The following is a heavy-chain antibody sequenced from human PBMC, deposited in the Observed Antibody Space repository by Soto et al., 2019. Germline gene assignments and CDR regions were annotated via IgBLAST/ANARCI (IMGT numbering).Heavy chain of an antibody. D-gene: IGHD1-1*01. CDR3: GRVFPGNCNDDPSGGAFDL. Sequence: ASVKVSCKASGYTFTSYYMHWVRQAPGQGLEWMGRIYPSDGSTSYAQKFQGRVTMTGDTSTSTAYMELSSLSSEDTAVYYCGRVFPGNCNDDPSGGAFDLWGQGTKVTVSS. V-gene: IGHV1-46*03. CDR1: GYTFTSYY. J-gene: IGHJ3*01. CDR2: IYPSDGST.